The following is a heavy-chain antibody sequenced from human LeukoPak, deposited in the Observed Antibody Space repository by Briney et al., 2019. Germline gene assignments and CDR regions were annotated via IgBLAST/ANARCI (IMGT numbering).Heavy chain of an antibody. D-gene: IGHD3-22*01. V-gene: IGHV3-53*01. CDR2: VSSGGST. CDR1: GFTVSSHF. J-gene: IGHJ4*02. Sequence: PGGSLRLSCAASGFTVSSHFMSWVRQAPGKGLEWVSVVSSGGSTYYADSVKGRFTISRDNSKNTLYLQMNSLRAEDTAIYYCAKEGTLHFYNSYYFDYWGQGTLVTVSS. CDR3: AKEGTLHFYNSYYFDY.